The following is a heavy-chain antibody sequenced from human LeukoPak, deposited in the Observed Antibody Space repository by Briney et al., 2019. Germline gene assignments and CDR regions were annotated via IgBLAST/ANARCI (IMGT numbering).Heavy chain of an antibody. Sequence: GGSLRLSCAASGFTFSSSWMHWVRQVPGKGLVWISRINSDGTSTNYADSVKGRFTISRDNAKNTLYLQMNSLRAEDTAVYYCARDGLLLGYGSGNWFDPWGQGTLVTVSS. CDR2: INSDGTST. D-gene: IGHD3-10*01. V-gene: IGHV3-74*01. CDR3: ARDGLLLGYGSGNWFDP. CDR1: GFTFSSSW. J-gene: IGHJ5*02.